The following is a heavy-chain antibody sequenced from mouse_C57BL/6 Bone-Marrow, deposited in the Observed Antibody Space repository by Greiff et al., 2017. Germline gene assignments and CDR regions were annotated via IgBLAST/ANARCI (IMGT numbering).Heavy chain of an antibody. CDR1: GFTFSDFY. D-gene: IGHD1-1*01. J-gene: IGHJ1*03. CDR2: SRNKANDYTT. Sequence: EVKVVESGGGLVQSGRSLRLSCATSGFTFSDFYMEWVRQAPGKGLEWIAASRNKANDYTTEYSASVKGRFIVSRDTSQSILYLQMNALRAEDTAIYYCARDANYGSSYVLYFDVWGTGTTVTVSS. V-gene: IGHV7-1*01. CDR3: ARDANYGSSYVLYFDV.